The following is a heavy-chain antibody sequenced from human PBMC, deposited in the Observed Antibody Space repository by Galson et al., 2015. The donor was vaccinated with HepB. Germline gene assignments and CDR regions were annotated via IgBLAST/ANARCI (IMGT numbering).Heavy chain of an antibody. V-gene: IGHV3-23*01. J-gene: IGHJ4*02. CDR3: ARGLLAARSALNY. Sequence: SLRLSCASSGFTFSSYAMTWVRQAPGKGLEWVSAISGSNGRTYYADSVKGRFTISRDNSRNTLYLEMDTLRAEDTAVYYCARGLLAARSALNYWGQGTLVTVSS. D-gene: IGHD6-6*01. CDR1: GFTFSSYA. CDR2: ISGSNGRT.